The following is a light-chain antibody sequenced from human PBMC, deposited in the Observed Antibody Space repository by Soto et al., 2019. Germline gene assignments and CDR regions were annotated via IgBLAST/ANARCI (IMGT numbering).Light chain of an antibody. J-gene: IGKJ2*01. Sequence: EIVLTQSPGTLSLSPGARATLSCRASQSVGSNYLAWYQQKPGQAPRLLIYGAYSRAPGIPDRFSGSGSGTDFTLTISRLEPADFAVYYCQQYGSSQYTFGQGTKLEIK. CDR2: GAY. CDR1: QSVGSNY. CDR3: QQYGSSQYT. V-gene: IGKV3-20*01.